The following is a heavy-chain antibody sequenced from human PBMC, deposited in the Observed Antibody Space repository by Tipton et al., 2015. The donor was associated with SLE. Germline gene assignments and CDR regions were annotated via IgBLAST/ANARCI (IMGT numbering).Heavy chain of an antibody. D-gene: IGHD1-26*01. CDR1: GYTFTSYG. Sequence: QSGAEVKKPGASVKVSCKASGYTFTSYGINWVRRAPGQGLEWMGWISGYNDNTNYTQKLQGRVTMTTDTSTSTAYMELRSLRSDDTSVYYCAGGVGATGYFDYWGQGTLVTVSS. V-gene: IGHV1-18*01. J-gene: IGHJ4*02. CDR3: AGGVGATGYFDY. CDR2: ISGYNDNT.